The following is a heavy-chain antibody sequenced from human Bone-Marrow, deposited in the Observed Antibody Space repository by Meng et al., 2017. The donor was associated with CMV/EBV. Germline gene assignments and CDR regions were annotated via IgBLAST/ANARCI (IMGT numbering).Heavy chain of an antibody. CDR2: IKQDGSEK. J-gene: IGHJ6*02. D-gene: IGHD3-3*01. CDR3: VRGDYDFGSGYSYGMDV. V-gene: IGHV3-7*01. Sequence: GESLKISCAASGFTFSSYWMSWVRQAPGKGLEWVANIKQDGSEKYYVDSVKGRFTISRDNAKNSLCLQMNSLRAEDTAVYYCVRGDYDFGSGYSYGMDVWGQGTTVTVSS. CDR1: GFTFSSYW.